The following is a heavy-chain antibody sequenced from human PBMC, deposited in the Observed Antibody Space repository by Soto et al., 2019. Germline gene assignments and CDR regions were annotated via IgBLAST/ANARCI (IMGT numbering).Heavy chain of an antibody. V-gene: IGHV3-30*18. CDR1: GFTFSSYG. CDR3: AKIEAGGYDLVSFFDY. J-gene: IGHJ4*02. CDR2: ISYDGSNK. Sequence: GGSLRLSCAASGFTFSSYGMHWVRQAPGKGLEWVAVISYDGSNKYYADSVKGRFTISRDNSKNTPYMQMNSLRAEDTAVYYCAKIEAGGYDLVSFFDYWGQGTLVTVSS. D-gene: IGHD5-12*01.